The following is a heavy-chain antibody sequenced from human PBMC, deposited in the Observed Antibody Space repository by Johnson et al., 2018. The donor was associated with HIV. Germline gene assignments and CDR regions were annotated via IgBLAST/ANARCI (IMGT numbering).Heavy chain of an antibody. J-gene: IGHJ3*02. CDR1: GFTFDDYG. CDR3: ARDRSPTFIATAGRDGSDI. CDR2: INWNGVRT. Sequence: VQLVESGGGVVRPGGSLRLSCAAAGFTFDDYGMSWVRQAPGKGLEWVSTINWNGVRTGYLDSMKGRFTISRDNAKNSLYLQMNSLRVDDTALYYCARDRSPTFIATAGRDGSDIWGQGTMVSVSS. D-gene: IGHD6-13*01. V-gene: IGHV3-20*04.